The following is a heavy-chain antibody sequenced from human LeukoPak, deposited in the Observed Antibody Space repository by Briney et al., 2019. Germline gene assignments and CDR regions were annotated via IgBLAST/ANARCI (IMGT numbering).Heavy chain of an antibody. CDR1: GYPFTSYY. CDR2: INPSGGST. Sequence: ASVKVSCKASGYPFTSYYIHWVRQAPGQGLERMGIINPSGGSTNYAQKFQGRVTMTRDTSTSTLYMELSSLRPEDTALYYCATIEYWGQGTLVTVSS. V-gene: IGHV1-46*01. CDR3: ATIEY. J-gene: IGHJ4*02.